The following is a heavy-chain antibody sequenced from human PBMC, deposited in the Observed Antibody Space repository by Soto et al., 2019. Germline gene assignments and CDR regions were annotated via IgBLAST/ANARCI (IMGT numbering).Heavy chain of an antibody. Sequence: ASVKVSCKASGYTFTSYAMHWVRQAPGQRLEWMGWINAGNGNTKYSQKFQGRVTITRDTSASTAYMELSSLRSEDTAVYYCARALATVTTFAFDIWGQGTMVTVS. CDR1: GYTFTSYA. J-gene: IGHJ3*02. CDR3: ARALATVTTFAFDI. D-gene: IGHD4-17*01. CDR2: INAGNGNT. V-gene: IGHV1-3*01.